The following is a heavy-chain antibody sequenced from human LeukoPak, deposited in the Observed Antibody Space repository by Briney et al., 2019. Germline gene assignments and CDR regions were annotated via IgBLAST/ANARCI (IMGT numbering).Heavy chain of an antibody. J-gene: IGHJ3*02. D-gene: IGHD3-10*01. Sequence: SETLSLTCTVSGGSISSSSYYWGWIRRPPGKGLEWIGSIYYSGSTYYNPSLKSRVTISVDTSKNQFSLKLSSVTAADTAVYYCARHGITMVRGVRDAFDIWGQGTMVTVSS. CDR1: GGSISSSSYY. V-gene: IGHV4-39*01. CDR2: IYYSGST. CDR3: ARHGITMVRGVRDAFDI.